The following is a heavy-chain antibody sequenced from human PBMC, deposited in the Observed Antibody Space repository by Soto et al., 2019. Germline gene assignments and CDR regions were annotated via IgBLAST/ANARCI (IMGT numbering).Heavy chain of an antibody. J-gene: IGHJ4*02. CDR2: IKEDGSER. CDR3: SRALFYSGSY. D-gene: IGHD1-26*01. Sequence: GGTLRLSCAASGFTFSSYLMSWVRQAPGKGLEWVANIKEDGSERYYVDSVKGRFTISRDNAKNSLYLQMNSLRAEDTAVYYCSRALFYSGSYSGQRTLVTVSA. CDR1: GFTFSSYL. V-gene: IGHV3-7*03.